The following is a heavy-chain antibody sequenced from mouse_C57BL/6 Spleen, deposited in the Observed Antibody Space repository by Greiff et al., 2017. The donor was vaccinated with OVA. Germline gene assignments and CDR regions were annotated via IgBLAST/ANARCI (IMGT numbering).Heavy chain of an antibody. CDR2: IRNKANGYTT. J-gene: IGHJ4*01. V-gene: IGHV7-3*01. D-gene: IGHD2-3*01. CDR1: GFTFTDYY. CDR3: ARYEVTRGAMDD. Sequence: EVQLVESGGGLVQPGGSLSLSCAASGFTFTDYYMSWVRQPPGKALEWLGFIRNKANGYTTEYSASVKGRFTISRDNSQSILYLQMNALRAEDSATYYCARYEVTRGAMDDWGQGTSVTVSS.